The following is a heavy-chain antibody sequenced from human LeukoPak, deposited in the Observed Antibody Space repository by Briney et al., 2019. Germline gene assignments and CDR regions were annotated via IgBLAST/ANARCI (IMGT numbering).Heavy chain of an antibody. V-gene: IGHV3-20*04. CDR1: GFTFDDYG. D-gene: IGHD5-18*01. Sequence: PGGSLRLSCAASGFTFDDYGMSWVRQAPGKGLEWVSGMNWNGATTGYVHSVKGRFTISRDNAKNSLYLQMNSLRAEDTAVYYCARHLSGITGYTYGRGIDYWGQGTLVTVSS. J-gene: IGHJ4*02. CDR2: MNWNGATT. CDR3: ARHLSGITGYTYGRGIDY.